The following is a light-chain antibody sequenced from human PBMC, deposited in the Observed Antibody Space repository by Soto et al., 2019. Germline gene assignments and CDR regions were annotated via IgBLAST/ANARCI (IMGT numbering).Light chain of an antibody. CDR3: QQRSNWPPPT. V-gene: IGKV3-11*01. Sequence: EIVLTQSPATLSLSPGERATLSCRASQSVSSYLAWYQQKPGQAPRLLIYDASNRATGIPARFSGSGSGTDFTLTISSLEPEDFAVYYCQQRSNWPPPTFGQGNKV. CDR1: QSVSSY. J-gene: IGKJ1*01. CDR2: DAS.